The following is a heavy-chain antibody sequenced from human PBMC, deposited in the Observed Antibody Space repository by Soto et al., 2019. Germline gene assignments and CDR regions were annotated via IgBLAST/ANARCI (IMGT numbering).Heavy chain of an antibody. CDR1: GGTFSSYA. Sequence: ASVKVSCKASGGTFSSYAIIWVRQAPGQGLEWMGGIIPIFGTANYAQKFQGRVTITADESTSTAYMELSSLRSEDTAVYYCARDGYYDMGEYFQHWGQGTLVTVSS. CDR3: ARDGYYDMGEYFQH. CDR2: IIPIFGTA. V-gene: IGHV1-69*13. J-gene: IGHJ1*01. D-gene: IGHD3-22*01.